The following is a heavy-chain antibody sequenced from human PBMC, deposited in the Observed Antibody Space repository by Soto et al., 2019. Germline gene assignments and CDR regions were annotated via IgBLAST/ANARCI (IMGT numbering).Heavy chain of an antibody. CDR3: ARQCRGVTCHWFVP. V-gene: IGHV4-39*01. Sequence: SETLSLTCTVSSGSISSTIYSWDWIRQPPGKGLEGIGSIFYSGSTYYNPSLKSRVTISVDTSKNQFSLTLTPVTAADTAVYYCARQCRGVTCHWFVPWGQGTLVTVSS. CDR2: IFYSGST. CDR1: SGSISSTIYS. J-gene: IGHJ5*02. D-gene: IGHD2-15*01.